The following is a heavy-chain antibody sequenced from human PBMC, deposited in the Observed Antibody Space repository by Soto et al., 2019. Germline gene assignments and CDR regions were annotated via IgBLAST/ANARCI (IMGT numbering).Heavy chain of an antibody. V-gene: IGHV3-53*01. CDR2: ICSGGST. J-gene: IGHJ6*02. CDR3: GRAYDFCSGYVYGMDF. CDR1: GFTVSSNY. Sequence: GGSLRLSCAASGFTVSSNYMTWVRQAPGKGLEWVSVICSGGSTYYADSVKGRFTISSGNSTNTLYLQMNSLRARDTAVYYSGRAYDFCSGYVYGMDFWGQGTTVTVSS. D-gene: IGHD3-3*01.